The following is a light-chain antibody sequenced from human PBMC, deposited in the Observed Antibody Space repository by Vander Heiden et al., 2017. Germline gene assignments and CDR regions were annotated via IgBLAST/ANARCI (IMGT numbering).Light chain of an antibody. CDR2: QNS. V-gene: IGLV3-1*01. Sequence: SYELTQPPSVSVSPGQTASITCSGDKLGDKYVYWYQQKSGQSPVLVIYQNSNGPSGIPGRFSGSNSGNTATLTISGTQALDEADYYCQAWDSGTHVIFGGGTKLTVL. CDR1: KLGDKY. CDR3: QAWDSGTHVI. J-gene: IGLJ2*01.